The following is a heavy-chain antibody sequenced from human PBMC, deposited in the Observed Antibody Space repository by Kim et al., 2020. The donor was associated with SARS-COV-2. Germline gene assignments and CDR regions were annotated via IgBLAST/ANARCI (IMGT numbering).Heavy chain of an antibody. Sequence: GGSLRLSCAASGFTFSSYGMHWVRQAPGKGLEWVAVIWYDGSNKYYADSVKGRFTISRDNSKNTLYLQMNSLRAEDTAVYYCARDGSYSSGWYPYWGQGTLVTVSS. CDR2: IWYDGSNK. CDR1: GFTFSSYG. V-gene: IGHV3-33*01. CDR3: ARDGSYSSGWYPY. D-gene: IGHD6-19*01. J-gene: IGHJ4*02.